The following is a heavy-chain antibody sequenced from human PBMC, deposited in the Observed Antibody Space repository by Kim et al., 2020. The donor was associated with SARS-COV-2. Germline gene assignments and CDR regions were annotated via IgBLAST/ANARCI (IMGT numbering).Heavy chain of an antibody. CDR1: GFTFDDYA. J-gene: IGHJ6*02. D-gene: IGHD6-19*01. Sequence: GGSLRLSCAASGFTFDDYAMHWVRQAPGKGLEWVSLISWDGGSTYYADSVKGRFTISRDNSKNSLYLQMNSLRAEDTALYYCAKDRWIHDIAVVPRYYYYGMDVWGQGTTVTVSS. CDR3: AKDRWIHDIAVVPRYYYYGMDV. CDR2: ISWDGGST. V-gene: IGHV3-43D*03.